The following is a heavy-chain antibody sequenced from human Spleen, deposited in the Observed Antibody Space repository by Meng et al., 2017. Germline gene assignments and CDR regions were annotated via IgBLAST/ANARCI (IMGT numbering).Heavy chain of an antibody. CDR3: ARQANYYDSSGYYYFDY. V-gene: IGHV3-20*04. D-gene: IGHD3-22*01. CDR1: GFTFDDYG. CDR2: INWNGGST. J-gene: IGHJ4*02. Sequence: GESLKISCAASGFTFDDYGMSWVRQAPGKGLEWVSGINWNGGSTGYADSVKGRFTISRDNAKNSLYLQMNSLRAEDTALYYCARQANYYDSSGYYYFDYWGQGTLVTVSS.